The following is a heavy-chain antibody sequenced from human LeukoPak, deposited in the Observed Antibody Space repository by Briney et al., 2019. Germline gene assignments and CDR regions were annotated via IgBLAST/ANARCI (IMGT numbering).Heavy chain of an antibody. D-gene: IGHD6-6*01. CDR1: GGTFSSYA. Sequence: ASVKVSCKASGGTFSSYAISWVRQAPGQGLEWMGGIIPIFGTANYAQKFQGRVTITADESTSTAYMELSSLRSEDTAVYYCARVCHIAARPGVACYWGQGTLVTVSS. V-gene: IGHV1-69*13. CDR3: ARVCHIAARPGVACY. CDR2: IIPIFGTA. J-gene: IGHJ4*02.